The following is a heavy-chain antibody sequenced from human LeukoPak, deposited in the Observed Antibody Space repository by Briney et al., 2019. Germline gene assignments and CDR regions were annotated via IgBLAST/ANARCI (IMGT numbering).Heavy chain of an antibody. V-gene: IGHV1-18*01. CDR2: ISTYNGNT. J-gene: IGHJ4*02. Sequence: ASVKVSCKTSGYTFTSYGISWVRQAPGQGLEWMGWISTYNGNTNYAQKFQGRVTMTTDTSTSTAYMELRSLRSDDTAMYYCAREKGEVGHLRFFDYWGQGTLVTVSS. CDR3: AREKGEVGHLRFFDY. CDR1: GYTFTSYG. D-gene: IGHD1-26*01.